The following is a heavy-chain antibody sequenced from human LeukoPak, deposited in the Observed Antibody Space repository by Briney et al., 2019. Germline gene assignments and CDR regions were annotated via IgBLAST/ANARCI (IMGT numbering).Heavy chain of an antibody. D-gene: IGHD5-24*01. J-gene: IGHJ4*02. CDR3: ARTPRDGYNSPYFDY. CDR1: GGPISSSSYY. Sequence: SETLSLTCTVSGGPISSSSYYWGWIRQPPGKGLEWIGSIYYSGNTYYNPSLNSRVTISVDTSKNQFSLKLSSVTAADTAVFYCARTPRDGYNSPYFDYWGQGTLVPSPQ. CDR2: IYYSGNT. V-gene: IGHV4-39*01.